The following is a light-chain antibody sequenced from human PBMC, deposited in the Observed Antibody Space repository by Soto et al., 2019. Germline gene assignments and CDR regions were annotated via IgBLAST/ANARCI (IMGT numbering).Light chain of an antibody. CDR1: SSDVGGYNY. V-gene: IGLV2-14*03. J-gene: IGLJ1*01. CDR3: SSYTDFNLYV. CDR2: DVS. Sequence: SEVGQPASGSGSPGQSIHITYTGTSSDVGGYNYVSWYQHQPGKAPKLVIFDVSGRPSGISNRFSGSKSGNTASLTISGLRPQDEADYYCSSYTDFNLYVFGTGTNVTVL.